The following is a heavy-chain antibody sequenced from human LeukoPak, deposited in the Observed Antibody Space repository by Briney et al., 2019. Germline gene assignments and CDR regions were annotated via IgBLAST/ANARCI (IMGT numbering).Heavy chain of an antibody. V-gene: IGHV1-69*04. Sequence: SVKVSCKASGGTFSSYTISWVRQAPGQGLEWMGRIIPILGIANYAQKFQGRVTITADKSTSTAYMELSSLRSEDTAVYYCARDLPYCSSTSCQGGGAFDIWGQGTMGTVSS. J-gene: IGHJ3*02. CDR2: IIPILGIA. CDR3: ARDLPYCSSTSCQGGGAFDI. D-gene: IGHD2-2*01. CDR1: GGTFSSYT.